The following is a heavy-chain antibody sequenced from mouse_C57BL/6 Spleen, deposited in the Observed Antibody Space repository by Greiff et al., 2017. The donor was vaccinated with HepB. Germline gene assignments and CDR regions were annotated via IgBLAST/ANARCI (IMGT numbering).Heavy chain of an antibody. D-gene: IGHD1-1*01. J-gene: IGHJ3*01. CDR2: IDPENGDT. Sequence: EVQLQQSGAELVRPGASVKLSCTASGFNIKDDYMHWVKQRPEQGLEWIGWIDPENGDTEYASKFQGKATITADTSSNTAYLQLSSLTSEDTAVYYCTTPYYGAWFAYWGQGTLVTVSA. CDR3: TTPYYGAWFAY. V-gene: IGHV14-4*01. CDR1: GFNIKDDY.